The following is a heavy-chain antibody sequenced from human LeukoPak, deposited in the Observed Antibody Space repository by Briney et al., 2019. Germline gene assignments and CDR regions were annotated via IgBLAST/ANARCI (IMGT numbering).Heavy chain of an antibody. D-gene: IGHD3-10*01. CDR1: GFTFSSYG. J-gene: IGHJ4*02. CDR3: ARGRTMVRGVIYYFDY. CDR2: ISYDGSNK. Sequence: PGGSLRLSCAASGFTFSSYGMHWVRQAPGKGLEWVAVISYDGSNKYYADSVKGRFTISRDNSKNTLYLQMNSLRAEDTAVYYCARGRTMVRGVIYYFDYWGQGTLVTVSS. V-gene: IGHV3-30*03.